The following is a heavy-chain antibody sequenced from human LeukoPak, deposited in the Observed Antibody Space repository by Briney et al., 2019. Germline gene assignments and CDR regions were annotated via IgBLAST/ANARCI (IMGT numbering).Heavy chain of an antibody. CDR2: LSYDGSNK. D-gene: IGHD3-22*01. Sequence: PGGSLRLSCAASGFTFSSYAMHWVRQAPGKGLEWVAVLSYDGSNKYYADSVKGRFTISRDNSKNTLYLQMNSLRAEDTAVYYCAREANYYDSTGYYEEYFQHWGQGTLVTVSS. J-gene: IGHJ1*01. V-gene: IGHV3-30*04. CDR1: GFTFSSYA. CDR3: AREANYYDSTGYYEEYFQH.